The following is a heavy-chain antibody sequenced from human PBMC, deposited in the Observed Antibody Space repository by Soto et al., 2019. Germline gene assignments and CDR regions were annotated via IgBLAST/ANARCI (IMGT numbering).Heavy chain of an antibody. D-gene: IGHD6-19*01. J-gene: IGHJ4*02. V-gene: IGHV1-69*01. Sequence: QVQLVQSGAEVKKPGSSVKVSCRASGGTFSIYSINWVRQAPGQGLEWMGGIIPMFGAPNYAQKFQGRVTMTADETTSTAYMELSSLTSADTAVYFCARAFRQWLEKAGFDYWGQGTRVTVSS. CDR2: IIPMFGAP. CDR3: ARAFRQWLEKAGFDY. CDR1: GGTFSIYS.